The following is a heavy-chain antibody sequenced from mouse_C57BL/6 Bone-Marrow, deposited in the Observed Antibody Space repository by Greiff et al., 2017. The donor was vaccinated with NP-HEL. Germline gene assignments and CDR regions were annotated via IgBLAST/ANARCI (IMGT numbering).Heavy chain of an antibody. V-gene: IGHV1-26*01. Sequence: VQLQQSGPELVKPGASVKISCKASGYTFTDYYMNWVKQSHGKSLEWIGDINPNNGGTSYNQKFKGKATLTVDKSSSTAYMELRSLTSEDSAVYYCARSVESGAMDYWGQGTSVTVSS. CDR3: ARSVESGAMDY. CDR2: INPNNGGT. CDR1: GYTFTDYY. J-gene: IGHJ4*01. D-gene: IGHD1-1*01.